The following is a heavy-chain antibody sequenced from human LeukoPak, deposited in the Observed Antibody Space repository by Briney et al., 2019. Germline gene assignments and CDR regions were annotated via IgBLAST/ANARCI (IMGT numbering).Heavy chain of an antibody. J-gene: IGHJ4*02. CDR1: GFTFSSYW. V-gene: IGHV3-74*01. Sequence: PGGSLRLSCAASGFTFSSYWMHWVRQAPGKGLVWVSRINSDGSSTSYADSVKGRFTISRDNAKNTLYLQMNSLRAEDTAVYYCAKDLAGITIFGVVIPTFDYWGQGTLVTVSS. D-gene: IGHD3-3*01. CDR2: INSDGSST. CDR3: AKDLAGITIFGVVIPTFDY.